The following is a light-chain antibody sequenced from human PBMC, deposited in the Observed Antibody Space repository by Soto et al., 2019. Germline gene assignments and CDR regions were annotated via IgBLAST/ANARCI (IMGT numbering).Light chain of an antibody. V-gene: IGKV1-5*02. J-gene: IGKJ1*01. CDR1: QSISTR. Sequence: IQKTRYTSAQSASVGDGVSIIIKNSQSISTRLAWYQQKPGKAPKLLIYDASSLESGVPSRFSGSGSVTEFTLTISSLQPDDFATYYCQQYSTYTPRTFGQGTKVDIK. CDR3: QQYSTYTPRT. CDR2: DAS.